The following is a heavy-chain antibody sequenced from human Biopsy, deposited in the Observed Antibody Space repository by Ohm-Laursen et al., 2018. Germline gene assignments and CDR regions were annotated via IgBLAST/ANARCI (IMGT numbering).Heavy chain of an antibody. V-gene: IGHV4-39*01. J-gene: IGHJ5*02. CDR2: IFYRGST. D-gene: IGHD3-22*01. CDR1: GGSISNNNYY. CDR3: ARDYDTSGYYYVS. Sequence: SDTLSLTCTVSGGSISNNNYYWGWLRQPPGKGLEWIGSIFYRGSTHYKPALKSRVNKSVDTSMNQFSLKLNSVTAADTAVYYCARDYDTSGYYYVSWGQGTLVTVSS.